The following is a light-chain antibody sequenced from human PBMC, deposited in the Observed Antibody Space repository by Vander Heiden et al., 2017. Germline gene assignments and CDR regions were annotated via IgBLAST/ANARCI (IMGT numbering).Light chain of an antibody. V-gene: IGLV3-1*01. CDR3: QAWGSSTVV. CDR2: QDS. CDR1: KLGDKY. Sequence: SYAPTQPPSVSVSPGQTASITCSGDKLGDKYACWYQQKPGQSPVLVIYQDSKRPSGIPGRFSGSNSGTTATLTIGGTQAMDDAYYCCQAWGSSTVVFGGGTKLTVL. J-gene: IGLJ3*02.